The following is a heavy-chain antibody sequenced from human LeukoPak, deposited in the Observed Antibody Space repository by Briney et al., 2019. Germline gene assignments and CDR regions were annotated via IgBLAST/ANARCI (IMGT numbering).Heavy chain of an antibody. CDR2: INHSGST. D-gene: IGHD3-10*01. V-gene: IGHV4-34*01. CDR3: ARGPKLLWFRPFDY. Sequence: PSETLSLTCAVYGGSFSGYYWSWIRQPPGKGLEWMGEINHSGSTNYNPSLKSRVTISVDTSKNQFSLKLSSVTAADTAVYYCARGPKLLWFRPFDYWGQGTLVTVSS. J-gene: IGHJ4*02. CDR1: GGSFSGYY.